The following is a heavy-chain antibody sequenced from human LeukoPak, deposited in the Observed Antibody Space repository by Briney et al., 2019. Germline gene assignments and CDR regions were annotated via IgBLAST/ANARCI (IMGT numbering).Heavy chain of an antibody. CDR1: GYTFTGYY. CDR3: ARVRKRLGYGDYVNYFDY. CDR2: INPNSGGT. Sequence: ASVKVSCKASGYTFTGYYMHWVRQAPGQGLEWMGWINPNSGGTNYAQKLQGRVTMTTDTSTSTAYMELRSLRSDDTAVYYCARVRKRLGYGDYVNYFDYWGQGTLVTVSS. D-gene: IGHD4-17*01. V-gene: IGHV1-2*02. J-gene: IGHJ4*02.